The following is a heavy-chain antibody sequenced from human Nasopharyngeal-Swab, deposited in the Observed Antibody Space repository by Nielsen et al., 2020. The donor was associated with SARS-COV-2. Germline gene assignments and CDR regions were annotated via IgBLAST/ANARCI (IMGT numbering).Heavy chain of an antibody. CDR3: VKHQGSSSDQ. CDR2: INEDGSRT. Sequence: GESLKISCAASGFTFSSYIMNWVRQAPGKGLVWVSRINEDGSRTDYADSVRGRFTISRDNARNTLYLQMNSLRVEDTAVYYCVKHQGSSSDQWGQGTLVTVSS. V-gene: IGHV3-74*01. J-gene: IGHJ4*02. CDR1: GFTFSSYI.